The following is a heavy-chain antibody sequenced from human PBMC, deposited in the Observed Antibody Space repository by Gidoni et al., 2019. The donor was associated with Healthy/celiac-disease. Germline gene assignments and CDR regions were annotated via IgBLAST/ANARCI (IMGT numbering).Heavy chain of an antibody. CDR1: GFTFSRYD. CDR2: IGTAGDT. V-gene: IGHV3-13*04. D-gene: IGHD2-21*02. CDR3: ARDMAYGGNSSQYGMDV. J-gene: IGHJ6*02. Sequence: EVQLVESGGGLVQPGGSLRLSCAASGFTFSRYDMHWVRQATGKGLEWVSAIGTAGDTYYPGSVKGRFTISRENAKNSLYLQMNSLRAGDTAVYYCARDMAYGGNSSQYGMDVWGQGTTVTVSS.